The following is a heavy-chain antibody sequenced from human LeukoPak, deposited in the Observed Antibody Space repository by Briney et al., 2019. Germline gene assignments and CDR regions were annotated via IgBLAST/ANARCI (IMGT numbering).Heavy chain of an antibody. Sequence: SETLSLTCAVYGGSFSGYYWSWIRQPPGKGLEWIGEINHSGSTNYNPSLKSRVTISVDTSKNQFSLKLSSVTAADTAVYYCARRQIVADCSSTSCYNPGVYYYYMDVWGKGTTVTISS. CDR2: INHSGST. CDR3: ARRQIVADCSSTSCYNPGVYYYYMDV. CDR1: GGSFSGYY. V-gene: IGHV4-34*01. J-gene: IGHJ6*03. D-gene: IGHD2-2*01.